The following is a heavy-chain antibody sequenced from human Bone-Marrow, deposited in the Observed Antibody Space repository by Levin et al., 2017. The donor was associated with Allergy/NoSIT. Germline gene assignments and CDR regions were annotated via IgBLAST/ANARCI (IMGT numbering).Heavy chain of an antibody. V-gene: IGHV4-39*01. CDR2: IYYSGST. CDR1: GGSISSSSYY. J-gene: IGHJ3*02. Sequence: TSETLSLTCTVSGGSISSSSYYWGWIRQPPGKGLEWIGSIYYSGSTYYNPSLKSRVTISVDTSKNQFSLKLSSVTAADTAVYYCASLTHITMIVVVTNAFDIWGQGTMVTVSS. D-gene: IGHD3-22*01. CDR3: ASLTHITMIVVVTNAFDI.